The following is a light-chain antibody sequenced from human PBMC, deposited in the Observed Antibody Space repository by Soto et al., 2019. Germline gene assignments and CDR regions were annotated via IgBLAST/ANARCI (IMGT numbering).Light chain of an antibody. CDR3: RQYNEWPLT. CDR2: HAS. Sequence: ETVMTQSPAALSVSPGERATLSCRASQNVYNNLAWYQQKPGQAPRLLIYHASSRATGIPARFSGSGSGTEFTLTISSLQSEDFAVYYCRQYNEWPLTFGGGTKVEIK. V-gene: IGKV3-15*01. J-gene: IGKJ4*01. CDR1: QNVYNN.